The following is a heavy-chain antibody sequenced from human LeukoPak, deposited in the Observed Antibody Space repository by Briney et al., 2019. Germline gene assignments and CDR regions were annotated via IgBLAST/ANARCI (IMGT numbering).Heavy chain of an antibody. D-gene: IGHD3-22*01. V-gene: IGHV1-69*05. J-gene: IGHJ4*02. CDR2: IIPIFGTA. Sequence: SVKVSCKASGGTFSSYAISWVRQAPGQGLEWMGRIIPIFGTANYAQKFQGRVTITTDESTSTAYMELSSLRSEDTAVYYCARVTPPSNYHDSSGYIFDYWGQGTLVTVSS. CDR3: ARVTPPSNYHDSSGYIFDY. CDR1: GGTFSSYA.